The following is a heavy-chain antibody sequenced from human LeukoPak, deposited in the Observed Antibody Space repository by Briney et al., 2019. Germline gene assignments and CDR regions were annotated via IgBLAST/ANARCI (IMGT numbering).Heavy chain of an antibody. J-gene: IGHJ5*02. Sequence: SETLSLTCTVSGGSISSYYWSWIRQPPGKGLEWIGYIYYSGSTYYNPSLMSRVTISFDTSKKQFLLKLSSVLAADQAVYYYVRYSSGWDGRWFDPWGQGSLVTVSS. CDR3: VRYSSGWDGRWFDP. V-gene: IGHV4-59*06. CDR1: GGSISSYY. D-gene: IGHD6-19*01. CDR2: IYYSGST.